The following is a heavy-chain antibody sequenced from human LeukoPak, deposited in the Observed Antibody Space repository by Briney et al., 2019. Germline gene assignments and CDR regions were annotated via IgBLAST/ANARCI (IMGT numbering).Heavy chain of an antibody. J-gene: IGHJ4*02. CDR2: IIPILGIV. CDR3: AREVPRGVVPATRSS. Sequence: SVKVSCKASGDTFSNYAISWVRQAPGQGLEWMGRIIPILGIVDYAQKFRGRVTITADKSTSTAYMELSSLRSEDTAVYYCAREVPRGVVPATRSSWGQGTLVTVSS. V-gene: IGHV1-69*04. CDR1: GDTFSNYA. D-gene: IGHD2-2*01.